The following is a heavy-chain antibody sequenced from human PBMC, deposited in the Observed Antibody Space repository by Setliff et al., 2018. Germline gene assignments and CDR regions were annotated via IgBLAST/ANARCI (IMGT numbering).Heavy chain of an antibody. V-gene: IGHV4-39*01. CDR3: ARGRLSFGSYGSGNQWKYYYYMDV. Sequence: PSETLSLTCRVSGGSISSGNYYWGLIRQPPGKGLEWVATIYYSGSTYSNPSLKSRLIISVDAPDNQFSVKLTSVTAADTAIYYCARGRLSFGSYGSGNQWKYYYYMDVWGKGTTVTVSS. CDR1: GGSISSGNYY. CDR2: IYYSGST. D-gene: IGHD3-10*01. J-gene: IGHJ6*03.